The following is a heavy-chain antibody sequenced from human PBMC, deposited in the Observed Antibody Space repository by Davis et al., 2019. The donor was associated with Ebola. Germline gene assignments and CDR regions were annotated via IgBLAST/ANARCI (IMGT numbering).Heavy chain of an antibody. CDR1: GFTFDDYA. CDR2: ISWNSGSI. J-gene: IGHJ4*02. V-gene: IGHV3-9*03. Sequence: SLKISCAASGFTFDDYAMHWVRQAPGKGLEWVSGISWNSGSIGYADSVKGRFTISRDNAKNSLYLQMNSLRAEDMALYYCAKDGGSSSSSYYFDYWGQGTLVTVSS. D-gene: IGHD6-6*01. CDR3: AKDGGSSSSSYYFDY.